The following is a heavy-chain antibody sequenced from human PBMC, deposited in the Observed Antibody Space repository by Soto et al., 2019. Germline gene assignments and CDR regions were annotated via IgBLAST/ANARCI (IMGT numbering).Heavy chain of an antibody. J-gene: IGHJ4*02. Sequence: PSETLSLTCTVSGGSISSGDYYWSWIRQPPGKGLEWIGYIYYSGSTYYNPSLKSRVTISVDTSKNQFSLKLSSVTAADTAVYYCARIDSSGYFPHYWGQGTLVTVSS. D-gene: IGHD3-22*01. V-gene: IGHV4-30-4*01. CDR2: IYYSGST. CDR1: GGSISSGDYY. CDR3: ARIDSSGYFPHY.